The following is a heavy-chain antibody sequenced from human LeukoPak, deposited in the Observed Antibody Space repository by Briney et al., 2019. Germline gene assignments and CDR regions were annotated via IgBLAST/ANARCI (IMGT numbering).Heavy chain of an antibody. D-gene: IGHD3-16*01. Sequence: SETLSLTCAVYGGSFSGYSWSWIRQPPGKGLEWIGEINHSGSTNYNPSLKSRVTISVDTSKNQFSLKLSSVTAADTAVYYCARVPRVRQGGRGYNWFDPWGQGTLVTVSS. V-gene: IGHV4-34*01. CDR1: GGSFSGYS. J-gene: IGHJ5*02. CDR2: INHSGST. CDR3: ARVPRVRQGGRGYNWFDP.